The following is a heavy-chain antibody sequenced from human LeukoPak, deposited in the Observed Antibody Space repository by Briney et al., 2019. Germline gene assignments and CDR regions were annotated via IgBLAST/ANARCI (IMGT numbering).Heavy chain of an antibody. V-gene: IGHV4-30-4*01. CDR2: IYYSGNT. Sequence: PSETQSLTCTVSGGSISSGDSYWSWIRQPPGKGLEWIGYIYYSGNTYYNPSLKSRVTVSVDTSKNQFSLKLRSVTAADTAVYYCARETPNIQLWSWAPKYNWFDPWGQGTLVIVSS. CDR3: ARETPNIQLWSWAPKYNWFDP. CDR1: GGSISSGDSY. J-gene: IGHJ5*02. D-gene: IGHD5-18*01.